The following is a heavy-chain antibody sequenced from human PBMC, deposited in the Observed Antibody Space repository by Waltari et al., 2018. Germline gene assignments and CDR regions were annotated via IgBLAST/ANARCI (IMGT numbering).Heavy chain of an antibody. J-gene: IGHJ2*01. V-gene: IGHV3-49*03. CDR3: TRREMATPYPYWYFDL. CDR1: GFTFGDYA. CDR2: IRSKAYGGKT. Sequence: TASGFTFGDYAMSWFRQAPGKWLEWVGFIRSKAYGGKTEYAAAVKGRFTISRDDSKSIAYLQMNSLKTEDTAVYYCTRREMATPYPYWYFDLWGRGTLVTVSS. D-gene: IGHD5-12*01.